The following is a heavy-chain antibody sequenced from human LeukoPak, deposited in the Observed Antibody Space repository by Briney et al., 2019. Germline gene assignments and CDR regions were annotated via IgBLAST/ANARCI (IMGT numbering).Heavy chain of an antibody. CDR2: NSPNGAAA. D-gene: IGHD2-15*01. V-gene: IGHV1-2*02. CDR3: ARYWADMGAFDI. J-gene: IGHJ3*02. Sequence: ASVKVSCKASGYTFTGYYMHWVRQAPGQGLEWMGWNSPNGAAANYAQKFQGRITMTRDTSISTAYMELSRLRSDDTAVYYCARYWADMGAFDIWGQGTMVTVSS. CDR1: GYTFTGYY.